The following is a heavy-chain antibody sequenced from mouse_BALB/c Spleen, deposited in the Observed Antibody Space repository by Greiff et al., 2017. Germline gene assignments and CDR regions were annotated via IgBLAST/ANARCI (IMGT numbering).Heavy chain of an antibody. D-gene: IGHD2-4*01. CDR3: AREDYDYDWFAY. V-gene: IGHV14-3*02. CDR2: IDPANGNT. CDR1: GFNIKDTY. Sequence: EVKVEESGAELVKPGASVKLSCTASGFNIKDTYMHWVKQRPEQGLEWIGRIDPANGNTKYDPKFQGKATITADTSSNTAYLQLSSLTSEDTAVYYCAREDYDYDWFAYWGQGTLVTVSA. J-gene: IGHJ3*01.